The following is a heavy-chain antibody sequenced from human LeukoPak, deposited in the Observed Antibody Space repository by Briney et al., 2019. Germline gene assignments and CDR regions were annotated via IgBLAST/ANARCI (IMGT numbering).Heavy chain of an antibody. CDR1: GAPISRFY. D-gene: IGHD6-19*01. CDR3: VQTTGWPGFDY. J-gene: IGHJ4*02. Sequence: SETLSLTCTTSGAPISRFYWSWVRQPPGKGLEWIGNIYNGVPTFFNPSLESRVTLSVDTSKTQFSLQLASVTAADTAVYYCVQTTGWPGFDYWGQGILVTVSS. CDR2: IYNGVPT. V-gene: IGHV4-4*09.